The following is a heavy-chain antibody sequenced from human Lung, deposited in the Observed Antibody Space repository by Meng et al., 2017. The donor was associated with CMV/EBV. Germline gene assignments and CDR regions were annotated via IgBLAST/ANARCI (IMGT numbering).Heavy chain of an antibody. D-gene: IGHD3-16*01. V-gene: IGHV3-30*02. CDR3: AKDQLLFGGPNAYFDD. J-gene: IGHJ4*02. CDR2: IRHDGSTT. CDR1: GFTFDTHG. Sequence: GGSXRLXCEASGFTFDTHGMHWVRQAPGKGLEWVAFIRHDGSTTFYGDSVKGRFTISRDNSKNTLYLQMNSLRAEETAVYYCAKDQLLFGGPNAYFDDWGQGXLVTVSS.